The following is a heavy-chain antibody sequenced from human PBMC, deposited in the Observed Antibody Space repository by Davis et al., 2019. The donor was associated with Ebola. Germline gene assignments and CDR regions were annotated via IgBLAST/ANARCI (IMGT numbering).Heavy chain of an antibody. Sequence: SETLSLTCTVSGGSISSSSYYWGWIRQPPGKGLEWIGSIYYSGGTYYNPSLKSRVTISVDTSKNQFSLKLSSVTAADTAVYYCARFSRGYSYEIDYWGQGTLVTVSS. V-gene: IGHV4-39*01. CDR3: ARFSRGYSYEIDY. CDR1: GGSISSSSYY. CDR2: IYYSGGT. D-gene: IGHD5-18*01. J-gene: IGHJ4*02.